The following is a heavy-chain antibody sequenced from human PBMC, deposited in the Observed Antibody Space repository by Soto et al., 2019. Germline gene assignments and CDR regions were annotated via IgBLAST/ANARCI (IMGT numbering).Heavy chain of an antibody. D-gene: IGHD3-22*01. CDR2: IKSKTDGGTT. CDR3: THRANDSSGYFYYFDY. V-gene: IGHV3-15*07. CDR1: GFTFSNAW. J-gene: IGHJ4*02. Sequence: GGSLRLSCAASGFTFSNAWMNWVRQAPGKGLEWVGRIKSKTDGGTTDYAAPVKGRFTISRDDSKNTLYLQMNSLKTEDTAVYYCTHRANDSSGYFYYFDYWGQGTLVTVSS.